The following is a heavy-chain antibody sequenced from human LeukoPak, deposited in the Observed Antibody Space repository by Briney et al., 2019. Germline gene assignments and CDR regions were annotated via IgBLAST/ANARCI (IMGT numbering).Heavy chain of an antibody. CDR3: ARLGIDYGDSTDPEPDY. CDR1: GGSISSGGYS. J-gene: IGHJ4*02. Sequence: SETLSLTCAVSGGSISSGGYSWSWIRQPPGKGLEWIGYVYHSGSTYYNPSLKSRVTISVDRSKNQFSLKLSSVTAADTAVYYCARLGIDYGDSTDPEPDYWGQGTLVTVSS. CDR2: VYHSGST. V-gene: IGHV4-30-2*01. D-gene: IGHD4-17*01.